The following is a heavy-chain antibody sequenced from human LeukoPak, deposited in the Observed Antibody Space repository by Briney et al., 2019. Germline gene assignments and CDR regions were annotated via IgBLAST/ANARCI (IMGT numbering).Heavy chain of an antibody. CDR3: ARDPMWFGELLV. J-gene: IGHJ3*01. V-gene: IGHV3-48*02. CDR1: GFTFSRYS. D-gene: IGHD3-10*01. CDR2: ISSSSSTV. Sequence: PGGSLRLSCAASGFTFSRYSMNWVRQAPGKGLEWVSYISSSSSTVYYADSLKGRFTISRDNAKNSLYLQMNSLRDEDTAVYYCARDPMWFGELLVWGQGTLVTVSS.